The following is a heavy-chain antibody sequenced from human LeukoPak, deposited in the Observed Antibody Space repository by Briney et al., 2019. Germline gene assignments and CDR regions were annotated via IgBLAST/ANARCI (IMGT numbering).Heavy chain of an antibody. CDR1: GFTFSTYS. CDR3: ARSFAAAGGAAGGFDY. J-gene: IGHJ4*02. CDR2: ISHRSSYM. D-gene: IGHD3-16*01. V-gene: IGHV3-21*01. Sequence: GGSLRLSCTASGFTFSTYSMIWVRQAPGKGLEWVSYISHRSSYMYFADSVKGRFTISRDDAKNSLYLQMNSLRVEDTAVYYCARSFAAAGGAAGGFDYWGQGTLVTVSS.